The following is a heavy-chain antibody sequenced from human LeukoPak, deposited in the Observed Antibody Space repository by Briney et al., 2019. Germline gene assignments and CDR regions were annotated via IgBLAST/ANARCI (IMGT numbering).Heavy chain of an antibody. D-gene: IGHD5-18*01. V-gene: IGHV4-38-2*02. Sequence: SETLSLTCSVSGYSISSAYYWGWIRQPPGKGLEWIGTMYHSGSTNYNPSLKSRVTISVDTSKNQFSLKLSSVTAADTAVYYCARGSAYSYAFTGRERTKSRLDYWGQGTLVTVSS. CDR2: MYHSGST. J-gene: IGHJ4*02. CDR1: GYSISSAYY. CDR3: ARGSAYSYAFTGRERTKSRLDY.